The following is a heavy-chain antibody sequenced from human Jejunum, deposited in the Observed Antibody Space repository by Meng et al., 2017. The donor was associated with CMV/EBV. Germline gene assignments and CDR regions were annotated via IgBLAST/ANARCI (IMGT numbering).Heavy chain of an antibody. CDR1: GFTFINHA. V-gene: IGHV3-23*01. Sequence: SGFTFINHAMSWVRQAPGKGLEWVSAISGRGDRTYYADSVKGRFTISRDNAKNSLYLQMDSQRSEDTAVYYCVRSFLGVGDAFDIWGQGTMVTVSS. CDR2: ISGRGDRT. J-gene: IGHJ3*02. D-gene: IGHD1-26*01. CDR3: VRSFLGVGDAFDI.